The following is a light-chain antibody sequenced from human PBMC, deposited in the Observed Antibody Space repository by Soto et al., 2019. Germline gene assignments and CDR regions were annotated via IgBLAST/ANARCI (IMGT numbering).Light chain of an antibody. CDR3: GTWDSSLSAKV. Sequence: QSVLTQPPSVSAAPGQRVTISCSGSSSNIGNHDVSWYQHLPGTAPKLLIYDNNKRRSRIPDRFSGSKSGTSATLGITGLQTGDEADYYCGTWDSSLSAKVFGGGTKLTVL. CDR2: DNN. CDR1: SSNIGNHD. J-gene: IGLJ2*01. V-gene: IGLV1-51*01.